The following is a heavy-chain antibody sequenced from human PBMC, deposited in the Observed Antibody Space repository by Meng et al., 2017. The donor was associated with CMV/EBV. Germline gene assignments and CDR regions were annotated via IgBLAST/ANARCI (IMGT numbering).Heavy chain of an antibody. CDR2: ITSSSSYI. J-gene: IGHJ5*02. Sequence: ETLSLTCAVYGGSFSSYSMNWVRQAPGKGLEWVSSITSSSSYIYYADSVKGRFTISRDNAKNSLYLQMSSLRAEDTAVYYCARDRLIVEVPAAIRDNWFDPWGQGTLVTVSS. V-gene: IGHV3-21*01. CDR1: GGSFSSYS. CDR3: ARDRLIVEVPAAIRDNWFDP. D-gene: IGHD2-2*02.